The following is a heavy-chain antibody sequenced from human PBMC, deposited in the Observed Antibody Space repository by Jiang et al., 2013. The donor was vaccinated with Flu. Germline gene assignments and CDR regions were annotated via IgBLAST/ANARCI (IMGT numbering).Heavy chain of an antibody. CDR1: GYTFTNYN. V-gene: IGHV1-8*01. Sequence: SGAEVKKPGASVKVSCKASGYTFTNYNINWVRQASGQGPEWMGWMNPNNGDTGYAQKLQGRVTMTRDTSMTTAYMELRSLTSEDTAVYYCARGITFFSGEEYGMDVWGQGTTVTVSS. CDR3: ARGITFFSGEEYGMDV. CDR2: MNPNNGDT. D-gene: IGHD3-16*01. J-gene: IGHJ6*02.